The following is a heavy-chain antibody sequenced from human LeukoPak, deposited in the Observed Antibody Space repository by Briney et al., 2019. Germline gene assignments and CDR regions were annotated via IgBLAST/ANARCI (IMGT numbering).Heavy chain of an antibody. CDR1: GGTFISYA. Sequence: GSSVKVSCKASGGTFISYAISWARQAPGQGLEWMGGIIPIFGTANYAQKLQGRVTITADESTSTAYMELSSLRSEDTAVYYCARDGSGWLDYYYYGMDVWGQGTTVTVSS. D-gene: IGHD6-19*01. CDR3: ARDGSGWLDYYYYGMDV. J-gene: IGHJ6*02. CDR2: IIPIFGTA. V-gene: IGHV1-69*01.